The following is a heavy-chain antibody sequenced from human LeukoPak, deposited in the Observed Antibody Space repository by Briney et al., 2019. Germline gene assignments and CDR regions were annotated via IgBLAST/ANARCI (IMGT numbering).Heavy chain of an antibody. CDR2: IYHSGST. D-gene: IGHD5-18*01. V-gene: IGHV4-38-2*02. CDR1: GGSISSGYY. CDR3: ARDPGYSYGPRGYYFDY. J-gene: IGHJ4*02. Sequence: SETLSLTCTVSGGSISSGYYWGWIRQSPRKGLEWIGSIYHSGSTYYNPSLKSRVTISIDTSKNQFSLKLSSVTAADTAVYYCARDPGYSYGPRGYYFDYWGQGTLVTVSS.